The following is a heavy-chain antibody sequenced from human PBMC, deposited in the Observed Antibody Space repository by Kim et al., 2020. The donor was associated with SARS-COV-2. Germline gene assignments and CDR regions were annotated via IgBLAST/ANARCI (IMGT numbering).Heavy chain of an antibody. Sequence: YADSVKGRFTISRDNSKNTLYLQMNSLRAEDTAVYYCAKVSDSSGPEFDYWGQGTLVTVSS. CDR3: AKVSDSSGPEFDY. V-gene: IGHV3-30*02. J-gene: IGHJ4*02. D-gene: IGHD3-22*01.